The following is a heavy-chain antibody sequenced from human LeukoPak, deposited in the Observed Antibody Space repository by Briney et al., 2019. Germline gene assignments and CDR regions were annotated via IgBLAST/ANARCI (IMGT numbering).Heavy chain of an antibody. CDR3: ARWEKGYDY. Sequence: ASVKVSCKASGYTFTYYVISWVRQAPGQGLEWMGWINAYIGNTNDAQKFQGRVTMTTDTSTSTAYMELRSLRSDDTAVYFCARWEKGYDYWGQGTLVSVSS. D-gene: IGHD1-26*01. J-gene: IGHJ4*02. CDR2: INAYIGNT. CDR1: GYTFTYYV. V-gene: IGHV1-18*01.